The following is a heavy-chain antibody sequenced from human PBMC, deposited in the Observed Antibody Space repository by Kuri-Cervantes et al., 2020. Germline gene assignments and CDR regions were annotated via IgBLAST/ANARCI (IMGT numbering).Heavy chain of an antibody. J-gene: IGHJ5*02. CDR1: GLTFSSYA. CDR3: ARDRWNDLSAWFDP. Sequence: GESLKISCAASGLTFSSYAMHWVRQAPGKGLEWVAVISYDGSNKYYADSVKGRFTISRDNSKNTLYLQMNSLRAEDTAVYYCARDRWNDLSAWFDPWGQGTLVTVSS. CDR2: ISYDGSNK. V-gene: IGHV3-30-3*01. D-gene: IGHD1-1*01.